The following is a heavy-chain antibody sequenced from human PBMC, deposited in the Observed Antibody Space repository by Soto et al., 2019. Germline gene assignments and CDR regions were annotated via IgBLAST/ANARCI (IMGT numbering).Heavy chain of an antibody. D-gene: IGHD3-3*01. J-gene: IGHJ4*02. CDR2: IYPRDSDT. Sequence: GGSRKISSKGSGYNFAGYWIACLRQMPEKGLELLRIIYPRDSDTRYRPSFQGQVTISADKYISSAYLQWSSLRASDTAMYYRGRGGVSTRTFDYRGRGTPVTVSS. CDR1: GYNFAGYW. V-gene: IGHV5-51*01. CDR3: GRGGVSTRTFDY.